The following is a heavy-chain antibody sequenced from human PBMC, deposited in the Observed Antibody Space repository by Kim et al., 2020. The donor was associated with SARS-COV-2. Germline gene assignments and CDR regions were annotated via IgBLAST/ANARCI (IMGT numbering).Heavy chain of an antibody. V-gene: IGHV3-30*18. CDR3: AKDVRTEAAAMDV. D-gene: IGHD6-13*01. CDR2: VSYDGRNK. Sequence: GGSLRLSCAASGFTFSSYGMHWVRQAPGKGLEWVAVVSYDGRNKYYADSVKGRFIISRDNSKNTLYLQMNSLRAEDTAVYFCAKDVRTEAAAMDVWGQGTTFTVSS. CDR1: GFTFSSYG. J-gene: IGHJ6*02.